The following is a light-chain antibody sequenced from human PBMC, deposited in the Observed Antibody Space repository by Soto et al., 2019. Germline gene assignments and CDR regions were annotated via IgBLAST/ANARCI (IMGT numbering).Light chain of an antibody. Sequence: QSALTQPRSVSGSPGQSVTISCIGTSSDVVSWYQQHPDKAPKLIIYYVTQRPSGVPDRFSASKSGNTASLTISGLQAEDEGDYYCCSSAGGFTWVFGGGTKVTVL. CDR3: CSSAGGFTWV. CDR2: YVT. V-gene: IGLV2-11*01. CDR1: SSDVV. J-gene: IGLJ3*02.